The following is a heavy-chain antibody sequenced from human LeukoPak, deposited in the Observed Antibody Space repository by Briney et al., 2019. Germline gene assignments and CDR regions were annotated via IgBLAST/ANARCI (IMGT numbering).Heavy chain of an antibody. D-gene: IGHD6-13*01. J-gene: IGHJ6*03. CDR3: ARRVAQQFDNHYYYYYMDV. CDR1: GGSISSYY. Sequence: SETLSLTCTVSGGSISSYYWSWIRQPPGKGLEWIGYIYYSGSTNYNPSLKSRVTISVDTSKNQFSLKLSSVTAADTAVYYCARRVAQQFDNHYYYYYMDVWGKGTTVTVSS. CDR2: IYYSGST. V-gene: IGHV4-59*01.